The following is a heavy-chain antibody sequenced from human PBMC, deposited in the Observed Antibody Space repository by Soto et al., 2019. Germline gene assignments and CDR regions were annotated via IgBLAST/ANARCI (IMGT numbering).Heavy chain of an antibody. V-gene: IGHV3-30*18. Sequence: GGSLRLSCAASGFTFSSYGMHWVRQAPGKGLEWVAVISYDGRNKYYADSVKGRFTISRDNSKNTLYLQMSSLRAEDTAVYYCVKDGSSGWPYYYGLDVWGQGTTVTVSS. D-gene: IGHD6-19*01. J-gene: IGHJ6*02. CDR1: GFTFSSYG. CDR2: ISYDGRNK. CDR3: VKDGSSGWPYYYGLDV.